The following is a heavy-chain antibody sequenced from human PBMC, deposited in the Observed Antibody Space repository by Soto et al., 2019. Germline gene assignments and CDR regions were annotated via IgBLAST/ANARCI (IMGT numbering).Heavy chain of an antibody. D-gene: IGHD2-15*01. CDR3: SRHEYCIDDNCGHRYFFAY. Sequence: TGGSLRLSCTASGFIFSDSVMHWVRQAPGKGLEWVGHIRSKANNYATAFGAAVKGRFTISRDDSKNTAYLQMGSLKIEDTAVYYCSRHEYCIDDNCGHRYFFAYRGQGAFVPVSS. CDR1: GFIFSDSV. CDR2: IRSKANNYAT. V-gene: IGHV3-73*01. J-gene: IGHJ4*02.